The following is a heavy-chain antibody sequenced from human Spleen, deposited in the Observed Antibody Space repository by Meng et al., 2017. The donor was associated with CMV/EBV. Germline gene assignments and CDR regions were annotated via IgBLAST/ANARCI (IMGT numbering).Heavy chain of an antibody. V-gene: IGHV3-9*03. CDR1: GFTFDDYA. J-gene: IGHJ6*02. D-gene: IGHD5-24*01. CDR3: AKATRAYYYYYGMDV. CDR2: ISWNSGSI. Sequence: GGSLRLSCAASGFTFDDYAMHWVRQAPGKGLEWVSGISWNSGSIGYADSVKGRFTISRDYAKNSLYLQMNSLRAEDMALYYCAKATRAYYYYYGMDVWGQGTTVTVSS.